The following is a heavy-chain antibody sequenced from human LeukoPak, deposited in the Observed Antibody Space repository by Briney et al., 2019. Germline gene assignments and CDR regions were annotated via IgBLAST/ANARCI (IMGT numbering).Heavy chain of an antibody. D-gene: IGHD4-17*01. J-gene: IGHJ4*02. CDR1: GFTFSSYS. Sequence: GGSLRLSCAASGFTFSSYSMNWVRQAPGKGLEWVAVISYDGSNKYYADSVKGRFTISRDNSKNTLYLQMNSLRAEDTAVYYCARKDYGDYDRRPFDYWGQGTLVTVSS. V-gene: IGHV3-30*03. CDR3: ARKDYGDYDRRPFDY. CDR2: ISYDGSNK.